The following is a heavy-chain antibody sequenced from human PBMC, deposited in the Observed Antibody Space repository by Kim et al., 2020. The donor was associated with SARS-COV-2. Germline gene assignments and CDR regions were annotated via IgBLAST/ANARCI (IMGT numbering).Heavy chain of an antibody. Sequence: ASVKVSCKASGYTFTSYGISWVRQAPGQGLEWMGWISAYNGNTNYAQKLQGRVTMTTDTSTSTAYMELRSLRSDDTAVYYCARDGGLGYCSSTSCYPDYWGQGTLVTVSS. CDR2: ISAYNGNT. CDR1: GYTFTSYG. CDR3: ARDGGLGYCSSTSCYPDY. V-gene: IGHV1-18*01. D-gene: IGHD2-2*01. J-gene: IGHJ4*02.